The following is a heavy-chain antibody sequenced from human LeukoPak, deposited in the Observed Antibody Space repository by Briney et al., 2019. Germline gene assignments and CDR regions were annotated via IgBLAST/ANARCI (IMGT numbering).Heavy chain of an antibody. V-gene: IGHV1-3*01. J-gene: IGHJ3*02. D-gene: IGHD4-17*01. CDR3: AGGHHYGDERGLDAFNI. CDR1: GYTFTSYA. CDR2: INAGNGNT. Sequence: ASVKVSCKASGYTFTSYAMHWERQAPGQRLEWMGWINAGNGNTKYSQKFQGRVTITRDTSASTAYMELSSLRSEDTAVYYCAGGHHYGDERGLDAFNIWGQGTMVTVSS.